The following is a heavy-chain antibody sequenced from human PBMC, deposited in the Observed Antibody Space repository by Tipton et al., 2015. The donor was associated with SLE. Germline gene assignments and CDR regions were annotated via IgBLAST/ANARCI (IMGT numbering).Heavy chain of an antibody. Sequence: TLSLTCTVSGGSISSGGYYWSWIRQHPGKGLEWIGYIYYSGSTYYNPSLKSRVTISVDTSKNQFSLKLSSVTAADTAVYYCARGLRSGWTNELDPWGQGTLVTVSS. V-gene: IGHV4-31*03. J-gene: IGHJ5*02. CDR2: IYYSGST. CDR1: GGSISSGGYY. D-gene: IGHD6-19*01. CDR3: ARGLRSGWTNELDP.